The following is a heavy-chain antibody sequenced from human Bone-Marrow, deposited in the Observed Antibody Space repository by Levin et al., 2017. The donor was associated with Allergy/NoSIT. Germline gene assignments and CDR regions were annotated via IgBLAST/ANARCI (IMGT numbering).Heavy chain of an antibody. CDR2: IYYSGST. CDR1: GGSISSSSYY. D-gene: IGHD2-15*01. CDR3: ARGQYCSGGSCYFSYYYYYYGMDV. V-gene: IGHV4-39*07. Sequence: PSETLSLTCTVSGGSISSSSYYWGWIRQPPGKGLEWIGSIYYSGSTYYNPSLKSRVTISVDTSKNQFSLKLSSVTAADTAVYYCARGQYCSGGSCYFSYYYYYYGMDVWGQGTTVTVSS. J-gene: IGHJ6*02.